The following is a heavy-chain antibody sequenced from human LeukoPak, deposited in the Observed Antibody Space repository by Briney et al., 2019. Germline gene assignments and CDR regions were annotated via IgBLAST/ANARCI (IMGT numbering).Heavy chain of an antibody. J-gene: IGHJ4*02. CDR3: AKGDHYDFWSGYWGFDY. Sequence: GGSLRLSCAASGFRFSSYAMSWVRQAPGKGLEWVSAISGSGGSTYYADSVKGRFTISRDNSKNTLYLQMNSLRAEDTAVYYCAKGDHYDFWSGYWGFDYWGQGTLVTVSS. CDR2: ISGSGGST. CDR1: GFRFSSYA. D-gene: IGHD3-3*01. V-gene: IGHV3-23*01.